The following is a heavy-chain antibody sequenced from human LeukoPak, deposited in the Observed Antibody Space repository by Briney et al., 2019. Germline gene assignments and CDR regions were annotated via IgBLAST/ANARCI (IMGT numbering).Heavy chain of an antibody. J-gene: IGHJ4*02. CDR3: ALSLGGYYAALDY. CDR2: ISYDGSNK. CDR1: GFTFSSYA. D-gene: IGHD3-22*01. Sequence: GGSLRLSCAASGFTFSSYAMHWVRQAPGKGLEWVAVISYDGSNKYYADSVKGRFTISRDNSKNTLYLQMNSLRAEDTAVYYCALSLGGYYAALDYWGQGTLVTVSS. V-gene: IGHV3-30*04.